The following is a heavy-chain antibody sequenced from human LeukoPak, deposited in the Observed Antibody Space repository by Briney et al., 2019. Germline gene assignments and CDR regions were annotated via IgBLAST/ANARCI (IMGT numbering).Heavy chain of an antibody. Sequence: PGGSLRLSCAASRFTFDDYALHWVRQAPGKGLEWVSLISGDGGSTYYADSVKGRFTISRDNSKNSLYLQMNSLRTEDTALYYCATERRSTVAGRRFFDYWGQGTLVTVSS. J-gene: IGHJ4*02. CDR1: RFTFDDYA. CDR3: ATERRSTVAGRRFFDY. D-gene: IGHD6-19*01. CDR2: ISGDGGST. V-gene: IGHV3-43*02.